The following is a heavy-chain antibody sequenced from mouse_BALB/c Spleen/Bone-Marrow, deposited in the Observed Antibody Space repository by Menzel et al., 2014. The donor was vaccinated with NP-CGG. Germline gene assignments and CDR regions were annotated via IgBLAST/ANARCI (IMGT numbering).Heavy chain of an antibody. CDR3: ARVYGNYDAMDY. Sequence: SGAELARPGASVKMSCRASGYTFTTYTMHWVKQRPGQGLEWIGYINPSSGYTYYNQKFKDKATLTADKSSSAAYLQLSSLTSEDSAVCYCARVYGNYDAMDYWGQGTSVTVSS. D-gene: IGHD2-1*01. V-gene: IGHV1-4*01. CDR2: INPSSGYT. J-gene: IGHJ4*01. CDR1: GYTFTTYT.